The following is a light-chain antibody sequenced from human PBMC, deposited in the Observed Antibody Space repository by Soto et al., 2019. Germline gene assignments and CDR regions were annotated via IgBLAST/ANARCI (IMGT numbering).Light chain of an antibody. V-gene: IGLV1-44*01. CDR1: SSNIGRNA. CDR3: AAWDDTLNGVV. Sequence: QSVLTQPPSASGTPGQRVTISCSGSSSNIGRNAINWYQQLPGLAPKLLIYHGNQRPSGVPARFSGSKSGTSASLTIGGLQSEDEADYFCAAWDDTLNGVVFGGGTKLTVL. J-gene: IGLJ2*01. CDR2: HGN.